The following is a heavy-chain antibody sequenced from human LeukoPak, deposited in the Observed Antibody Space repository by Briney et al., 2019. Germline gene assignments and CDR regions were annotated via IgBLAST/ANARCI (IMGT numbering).Heavy chain of an antibody. CDR2: IIPIFGTA. J-gene: IGHJ5*02. Sequence: SVKVSCKASGGTFSSYAISWVRQAPGQGLEWMGGIIPIFGTANYAQKFQGRVTITTDESTSTAYMELSSLRSEDTAVYYCAREGYGPGNLPLDLWGRGTLVIVSS. CDR1: GGTFSSYA. V-gene: IGHV1-69*05. D-gene: IGHD3-10*01. CDR3: AREGYGPGNLPLDL.